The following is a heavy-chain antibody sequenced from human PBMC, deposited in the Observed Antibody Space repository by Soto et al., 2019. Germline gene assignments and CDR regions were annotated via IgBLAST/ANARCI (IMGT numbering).Heavy chain of an antibody. CDR3: RREDFAGHCH. CDR2: IRGKASGGTT. Sequence: CLRRSWTPAGFTLCGYAMTSAHQAPGKGLEWVGFIRGKASGGTTEYAASVRRRFTISRDDSKSIAYLQRNRLKTEDTAMYCGRREDFAGHCHWG. CDR1: GFTLCGYA. D-gene: IGHD3-3*01. V-gene: IGHV3-49*04. J-gene: IGHJ1*01.